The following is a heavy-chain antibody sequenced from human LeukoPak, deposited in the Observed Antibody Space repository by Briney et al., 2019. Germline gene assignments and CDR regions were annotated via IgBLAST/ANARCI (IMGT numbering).Heavy chain of an antibody. CDR2: IYYRGNT. V-gene: IGHV4-59*01. Sequence: SETLSLTCTVSSDSISNYYWRWIRQPPGKGLEWIGYIYYRGNTDYNPSLKSRVTISVDTSKNHFSVRLNSVTAEDTAVYYCARYRNEALFAFDIWGQGTMVTVSS. CDR3: ARYRNEALFAFDI. J-gene: IGHJ3*02. D-gene: IGHD1-14*01. CDR1: SDSISNYY.